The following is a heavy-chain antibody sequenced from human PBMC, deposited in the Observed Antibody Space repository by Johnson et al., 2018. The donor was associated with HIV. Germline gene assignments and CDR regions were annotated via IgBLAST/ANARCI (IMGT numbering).Heavy chain of an antibody. J-gene: IGHJ3*02. CDR3: AREVDAFDM. Sequence: QMQLVESGGGVVQPGRSLRLSCAASGFTFSSYGMHWVRQAPGKGLECVAVISYDGSNKYYADSVKGRFTISRDNSKNTLYLQMNSLRAEDTAVYYCAREVDAFDMWGQGTLVTVSS. V-gene: IGHV3-30*03. CDR2: ISYDGSNK. CDR1: GFTFSSYG.